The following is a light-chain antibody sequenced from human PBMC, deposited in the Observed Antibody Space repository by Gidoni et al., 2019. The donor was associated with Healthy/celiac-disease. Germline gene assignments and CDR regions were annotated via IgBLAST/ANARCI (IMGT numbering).Light chain of an antibody. Sequence: DLQMNQSPTTLSASVGDRVTITCRASQRISSWLAWYQQKPGKAPKLLIYKASSLESGVPSRFSGSGSGTEFTLTISSLQPDDFATYYCQQYNSYRTFGQGTKVEIK. J-gene: IGKJ1*01. CDR1: QRISSW. CDR2: KAS. CDR3: QQYNSYRT. V-gene: IGKV1-5*03.